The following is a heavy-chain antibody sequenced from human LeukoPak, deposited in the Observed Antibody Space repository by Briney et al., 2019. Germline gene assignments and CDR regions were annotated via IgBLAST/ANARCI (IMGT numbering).Heavy chain of an antibody. J-gene: IGHJ3*02. CDR2: ISAYNGNT. CDR1: GYTFTSYG. CDR3: AREMNYYDSSGYYRELDAFDI. D-gene: IGHD3-22*01. V-gene: IGHV1-18*01. Sequence: ASVKVSCKASGYTFTSYGISWVRQAPGQGLEWMGWISAYNGNTNYAQKLQGRVTMTTDTSTSTAYMELRSLRSDDTAVYYCAREMNYYDSSGYYRELDAFDIWGQGTMVTVSS.